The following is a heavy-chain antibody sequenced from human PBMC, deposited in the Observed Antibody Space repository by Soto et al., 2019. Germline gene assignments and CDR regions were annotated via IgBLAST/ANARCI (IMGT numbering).Heavy chain of an antibody. J-gene: IGHJ6*02. CDR3: AKFDYGDYGYYYYGMDV. CDR1: GFTFSSYA. Sequence: GGSLRLSCAASGFTFSSYAVSWVRQAPGKGLEWVSVISGSGGSTYYADSVKGRFTISRDNSKNTLYLQLNILRAEDTAVYYCAKFDYGDYGYYYYGMDVWGQGTTVTVSS. CDR2: ISGSGGST. V-gene: IGHV3-23*01. D-gene: IGHD4-17*01.